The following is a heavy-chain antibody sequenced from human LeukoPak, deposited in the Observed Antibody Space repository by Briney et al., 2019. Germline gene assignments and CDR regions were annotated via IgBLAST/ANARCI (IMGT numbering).Heavy chain of an antibody. Sequence: GGSLRLSCAASGYTFSSYAMHWVRQAPGKGLEWVAVISYDGSNKYYADSVKGRFTISRDNSKNTLYLQMNSLRAEDTAVYYCAREYIQRCSSTSCYPHYYYYYGMDVWGQGTTVTVSS. CDR3: AREYIQRCSSTSCYPHYYYYYGMDV. D-gene: IGHD2-2*01. CDR1: GYTFSSYA. CDR2: ISYDGSNK. V-gene: IGHV3-30-3*01. J-gene: IGHJ6*02.